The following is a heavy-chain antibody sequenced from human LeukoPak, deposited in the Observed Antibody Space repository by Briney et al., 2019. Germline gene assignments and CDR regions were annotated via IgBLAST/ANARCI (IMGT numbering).Heavy chain of an antibody. D-gene: IGHD1-14*01. CDR2: VWSDGSNR. J-gene: IGHJ4*02. V-gene: IGHV3-33*06. CDR1: GFTFNIYG. CDR3: AKSNTESQTTVGN. Sequence: GGSLRLSCAASGFTFNIYGMHWVRQAPGKGLEWIAVVWSDGSNRFYADSVEGRFTISRDNSKNTLYLQMNSLRAEDTAVYYCAKSNTESQTTVGNWGQGTLVSVSS.